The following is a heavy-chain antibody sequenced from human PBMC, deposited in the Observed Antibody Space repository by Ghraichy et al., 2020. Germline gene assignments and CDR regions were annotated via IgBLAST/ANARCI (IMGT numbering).Heavy chain of an antibody. CDR3: ARVPVVAATMPFFVDY. V-gene: IGHV3-21*01. D-gene: IGHD2-15*01. J-gene: IGHJ4*02. CDR2: ISSSSSYI. Sequence: GGSLRLSCAASGFTFSSYSMNWVRQAPGKGLEWVSSISSSSSYIYYADSVKGRFTISRDNAKNSLYLQMNSLRAEDTAVYYCARVPVVAATMPFFVDYWGQGTLVTVSS. CDR1: GFTFSSYS.